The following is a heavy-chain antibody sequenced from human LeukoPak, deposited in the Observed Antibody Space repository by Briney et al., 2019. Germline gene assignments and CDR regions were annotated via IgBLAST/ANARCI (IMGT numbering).Heavy chain of an antibody. CDR1: GGTFSSYA. CDR2: IIPIFGTA. V-gene: IGHV1-69*13. Sequence: ASVKVSCKASGGTFSSYAISWVRQAPGQGLEWMGGIIPIFGTANYAQEFQGRVTITADESTSTAYMELSSLRSEDTAVYYCASLFSGSRHGNWIRKYFDYWGQGTLVTVSS. CDR3: ASLFSGSRHGNWIRKYFDY. J-gene: IGHJ4*02. D-gene: IGHD1-26*01.